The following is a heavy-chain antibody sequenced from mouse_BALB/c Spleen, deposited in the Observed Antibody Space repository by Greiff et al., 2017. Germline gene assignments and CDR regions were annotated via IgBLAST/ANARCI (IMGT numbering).Heavy chain of an antibody. CDR3: ARAPCYRHWFAY. J-gene: IGHJ3*01. V-gene: IGHV5-4*02. Sequence: EVQVVESGGGLVKPGGSLKLSCAASGFTFSDYYMYWVRQTPEKRLEWVATISDGGSYTYYPDSVKGRFTISRDNAKNNLYLQMSSLKSEDTAMYYCARAPCYRHWFAYWGQGTLVTVSA. CDR1: GFTFSDYY. CDR2: ISDGGSYT. D-gene: IGHD2-14*01.